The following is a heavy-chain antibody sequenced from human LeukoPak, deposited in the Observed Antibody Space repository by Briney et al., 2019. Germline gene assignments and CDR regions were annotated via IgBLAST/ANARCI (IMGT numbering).Heavy chain of an antibody. V-gene: IGHV4-4*07. CDR2: IYTSGST. CDR1: GGSISSYY. CDR3: ARVSRWDSSGWDLDY. J-gene: IGHJ4*02. Sequence: SSETLSLTCTVSGGSISSYYWSWIRQPAGKGLEWIGRIYTSGSTNYNPSLKSRVTMSVDTSKNQFSLKPSSVTAADTAVYYCARVSRWDSSGWDLDYWGQGTLVTVSS. D-gene: IGHD6-19*01.